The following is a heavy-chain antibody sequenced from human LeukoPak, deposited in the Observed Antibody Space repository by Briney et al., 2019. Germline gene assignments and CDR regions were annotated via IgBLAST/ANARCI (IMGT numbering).Heavy chain of an antibody. CDR3: ARDPYSGSYGNDYYYYMDV. D-gene: IGHD1-26*01. Sequence: GGSLRLSCAASGFTFSSYAMHWVRQAPGKWLEWVAVISYDGSNKYYADSVKGRFTISRDNSKNTLYLQMNSLRAEDTAVYYCARDPYSGSYGNDYYYYMDVWGKGTTVTISS. CDR1: GFTFSSYA. CDR2: ISYDGSNK. V-gene: IGHV3-30*04. J-gene: IGHJ6*03.